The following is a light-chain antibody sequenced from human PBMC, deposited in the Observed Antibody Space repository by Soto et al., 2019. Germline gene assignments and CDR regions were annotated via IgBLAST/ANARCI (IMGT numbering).Light chain of an antibody. J-gene: IGKJ1*01. CDR3: QQYNSFWT. V-gene: IGKV1-5*01. Sequence: DIQMTQSPSTLSASVGDRVTITCRASQSISSWLAWYQQKPGKAPNLLIYDASSLQSGVPSRFSGSRSGTEFTLTISSLQPDDFATYYRQQYNSFWTFGQGTRVEI. CDR1: QSISSW. CDR2: DAS.